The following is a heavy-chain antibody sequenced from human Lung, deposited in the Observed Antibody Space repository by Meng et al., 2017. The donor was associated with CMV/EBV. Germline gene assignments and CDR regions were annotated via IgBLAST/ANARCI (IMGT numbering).Heavy chain of an antibody. CDR3: ASYRSGTPGRFDP. Sequence: SETLSLTCTVSGGSISSYYWSWIRQPPGKGLEWIGYIYYSGSTNYNPSLKSRVAISVDTSKNQFSLKLSSVTAADTAVYYCASYRSGTPGRFDPWGQGTLVTVSS. CDR2: IYYSGST. V-gene: IGHV4-59*01. D-gene: IGHD1-1*01. J-gene: IGHJ5*02. CDR1: GGSISSYY.